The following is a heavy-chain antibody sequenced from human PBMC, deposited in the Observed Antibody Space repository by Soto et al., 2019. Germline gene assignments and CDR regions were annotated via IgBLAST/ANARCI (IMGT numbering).Heavy chain of an antibody. CDR3: ARAGNEYYYYYYMDV. V-gene: IGHV1-69*02. J-gene: IGHJ6*03. D-gene: IGHD1-1*01. CDR1: GGTFSSYT. Sequence: SVKVSCKASGGTFSSYTISWVRQAPGQGLEWMGRIIPILGIANYAQKFQGRVTITADKSTSTAYMELSSLRSEDTAVYYCARAGNEYYYYYYMDVWGQGTTVTVSS. CDR2: IIPILGIA.